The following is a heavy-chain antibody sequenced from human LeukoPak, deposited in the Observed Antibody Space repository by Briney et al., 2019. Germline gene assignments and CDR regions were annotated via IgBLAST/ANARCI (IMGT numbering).Heavy chain of an antibody. V-gene: IGHV4-4*07. D-gene: IGHD3-16*01. CDR1: GVSISSYY. J-gene: IGHJ4*02. Sequence: ESSETLSLTCTVSGVSISSYYWSWIRQPAGKGLEWIGRIYTSGSTNYNPSLKSRVTMSVDTSKNQFSLKLTSVTAADTAVYYCARGVGLTQGGAFDFWGQGTLVTVSS. CDR3: ARGVGLTQGGAFDF. CDR2: IYTSGST.